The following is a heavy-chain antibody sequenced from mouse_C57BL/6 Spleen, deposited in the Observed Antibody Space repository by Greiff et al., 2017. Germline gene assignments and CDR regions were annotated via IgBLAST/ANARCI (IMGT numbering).Heavy chain of an antibody. CDR2: INPSSGYT. Sequence: QVQLQQSGAELARPGASVKMSCKASGYTFTSYTMHWVKQRPGQGLEWIGYINPSSGYTKYNQKFKDKATLTADKSSSTAYMQLSSLTSEDSAVYYCARLAQATVDDWGQGTTRTVSS. D-gene: IGHD3-2*02. CDR3: ARLAQATVDD. V-gene: IGHV1-4*01. J-gene: IGHJ2*01. CDR1: GYTFTSYT.